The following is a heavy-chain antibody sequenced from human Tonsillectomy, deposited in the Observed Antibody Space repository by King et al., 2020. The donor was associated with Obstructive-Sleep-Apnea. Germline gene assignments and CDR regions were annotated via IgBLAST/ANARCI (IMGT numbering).Heavy chain of an antibody. V-gene: IGHV3-23*01. CDR3: AKDHYSDSSDYSHFDS. J-gene: IGHJ4*02. Sequence: VQLQESGGGLVQPGGSLRLSCAASGFTFSSYAMSWVRQAPGRGLEWVSAISGSGGSTYYADSVKGRFTMSRDNSKNTLYLQMKSLRAEDTAVYYCAKDHYSDSSDYSHFDSWGQGTLVTVSS. CDR2: ISGSGGST. D-gene: IGHD3-22*01. CDR1: GFTFSSYA.